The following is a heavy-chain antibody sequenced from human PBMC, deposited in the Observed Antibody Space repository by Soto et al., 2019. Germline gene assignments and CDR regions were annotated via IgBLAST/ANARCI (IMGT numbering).Heavy chain of an antibody. CDR1: GFTVSSNY. J-gene: IGHJ4*02. V-gene: IGHV3-53*01. D-gene: IGHD3-22*01. Sequence: EVQLVESGGGLIQPGGSLRLSCAASGFTVSSNYMSWVRQAPGKGLEWVSVIYSGGSTYYADSVKGRFTISRDNSKNTLYLRMNSLRAEDTAVYYCASNYYDSSGFDYWGQGTLVTVSS. CDR2: IYSGGST. CDR3: ASNYYDSSGFDY.